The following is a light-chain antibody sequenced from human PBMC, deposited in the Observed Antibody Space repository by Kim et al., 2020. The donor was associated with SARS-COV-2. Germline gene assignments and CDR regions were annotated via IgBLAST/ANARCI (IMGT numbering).Light chain of an antibody. V-gene: IGKV1-5*01. CDR1: QSISRR. CDR2: DAS. Sequence: DIQMTQSPSTLSASVGDRVTVTCQASQSISRRLAWYQQKPGKAPKLLIFDASNLEGGVSSRFSGSGSGTEFTLTISSVQPDDFATYYCQEYNGYSGIFGQGTKVDIK. J-gene: IGKJ1*01. CDR3: QEYNGYSGI.